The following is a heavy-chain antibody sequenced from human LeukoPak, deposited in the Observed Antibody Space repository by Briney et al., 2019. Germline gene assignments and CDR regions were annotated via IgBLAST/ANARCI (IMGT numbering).Heavy chain of an antibody. Sequence: SQTLSLTCAISGSSVSSNSVAWNWIRQSPSRGLEWLGRTFYSYKWYNDYAVSVKSRITINPDTSKNQFLLQLSSVTPEDTAVYYCARGKYSAFDIWGQGTMVTVSS. D-gene: IGHD2/OR15-2a*01. CDR2: TFYSYKWYN. CDR1: GSSVSSNSVA. V-gene: IGHV6-1*01. J-gene: IGHJ3*02. CDR3: ARGKYSAFDI.